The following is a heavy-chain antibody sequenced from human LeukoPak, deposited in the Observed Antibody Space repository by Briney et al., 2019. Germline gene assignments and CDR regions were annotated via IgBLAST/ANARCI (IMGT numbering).Heavy chain of an antibody. CDR1: GFTFSTYS. CDR2: IRSGSTYI. D-gene: IGHD1-26*01. V-gene: IGHV3-21*01. J-gene: IGHJ4*02. CDR3: ARDMSGSYSFDY. Sequence: GGSLRLSCAASGFTFSTYSMHWVRQAPGKGLEWVSSIRSGSTYINYADSVKGRFTVSRDDAKNSLYLQMNSLRAEDTAVYYCARDMSGSYSFDYWGQGTLVTVSS.